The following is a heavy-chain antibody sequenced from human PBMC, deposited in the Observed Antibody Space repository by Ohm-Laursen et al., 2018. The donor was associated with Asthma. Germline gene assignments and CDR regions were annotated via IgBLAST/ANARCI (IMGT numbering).Heavy chain of an antibody. D-gene: IGHD3-3*01. V-gene: IGHV3-23*01. J-gene: IGHJ4*02. CDR2: ISGSGGST. Sequence: LRLSCTASGSTFSSYAMSWVRQAPGKGLEWVSAISGSGGSTYYADSVKGRFTISRDNSKNTLYLQMNSLRAEDTAVYYCAKQTNDYDFWSGYAPPPFDYWGQGTLVTVSS. CDR1: GSTFSSYA. CDR3: AKQTNDYDFWSGYAPPPFDY.